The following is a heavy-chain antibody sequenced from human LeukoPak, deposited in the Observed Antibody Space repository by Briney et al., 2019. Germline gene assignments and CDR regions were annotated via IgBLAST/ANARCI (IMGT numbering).Heavy chain of an antibody. D-gene: IGHD1-7*01. Sequence: PGGSLRLSCAASGFTFSDYYMNWIRQAPGKGMEWVSYISSSGATIYYTDSMKGRFTVARDNAKTSLYLQMKSLSGRDTAVYYCARAGVRTGTFDYWGQGSLVTVSS. CDR1: GFTFSDYY. CDR3: ARAGVRTGTFDY. J-gene: IGHJ4*02. V-gene: IGHV3-11*01. CDR2: ISSSGATI.